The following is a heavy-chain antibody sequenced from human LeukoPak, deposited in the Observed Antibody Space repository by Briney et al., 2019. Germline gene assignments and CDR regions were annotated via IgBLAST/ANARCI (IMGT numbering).Heavy chain of an antibody. V-gene: IGHV3-23*01. D-gene: IGHD4-23*01. CDR2: ISGSGGST. Sequence: AGGSLRLSCAASGFTFSSYAMSWVRRAPGQGLEWVSAISGSGGSTYYADSVKGRFTISRDNSKNTLYLQMNSLRAEDTAVYYCANIEAYGGNWSYWGQGTLVTVSS. CDR1: GFTFSSYA. J-gene: IGHJ4*02. CDR3: ANIEAYGGNWSY.